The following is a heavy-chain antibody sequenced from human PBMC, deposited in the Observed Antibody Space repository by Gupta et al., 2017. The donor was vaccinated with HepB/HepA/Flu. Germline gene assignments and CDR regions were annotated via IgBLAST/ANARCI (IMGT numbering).Heavy chain of an antibody. V-gene: IGHV1-46*01. CDR3: ARAGVVVPAAIPVGDYYMDV. CDR1: GYTFTSYY. CDR2: INPSGGST. Sequence: QVQLVQSGAEVKKPGASVKVSCKASGYTFTSYYMHWVRQAPGQGLEWMGIINPSGGSTSYAQKFQGRVTMTRDTSTSTVYMELSSLRSEDTAVYYCARAGVVVPAAIPVGDYYMDVWGKGTTVTVSS. J-gene: IGHJ6*03. D-gene: IGHD2-2*02.